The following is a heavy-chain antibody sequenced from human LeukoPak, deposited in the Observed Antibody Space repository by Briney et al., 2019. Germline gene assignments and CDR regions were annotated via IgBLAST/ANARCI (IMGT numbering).Heavy chain of an antibody. CDR2: INPNSGGI. Sequence: ASVKVSCKASGYTFTGYYMHWVRQAPGQGLEWMGWINPNSGGINYAQKFQGRVTMTRDTSISTAYMELSRLRSDDTAVYYCARVGYYDSLIDYWGQGTLVTVSS. CDR1: GYTFTGYY. V-gene: IGHV1-2*02. CDR3: ARVGYYDSLIDY. J-gene: IGHJ4*02. D-gene: IGHD3-22*01.